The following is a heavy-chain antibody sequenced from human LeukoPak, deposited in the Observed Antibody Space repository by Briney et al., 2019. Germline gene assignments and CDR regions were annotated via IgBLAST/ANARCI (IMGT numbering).Heavy chain of an antibody. CDR2: ISYDGSNK. CDR1: GFTFSSYA. V-gene: IGHV3-30*04. Sequence: GRSLRLSCAASGFTFSSYAMHCVRQDPGEWLEWVAVISYDGSNKYYADSVKGRFTISRDNSKNTLYLQMNSLRAEDTAVYYCARDLSSSWTTIDYWGQGTLVTVSS. CDR3: ARDLSSSWTTIDY. J-gene: IGHJ4*02. D-gene: IGHD6-13*01.